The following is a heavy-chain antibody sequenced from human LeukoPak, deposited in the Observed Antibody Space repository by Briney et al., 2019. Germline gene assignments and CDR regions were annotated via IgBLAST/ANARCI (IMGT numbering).Heavy chain of an antibody. CDR3: ARGYCSSTSCYTLRSMDV. CDR2: IYHSGST. V-gene: IGHV4-30-2*01. Sequence: SETLSLTCTVSGGSISSGGYYRSWIRQPPGKGLEWIGYIYHSGSTYYNPSLKSRVTISVDRSKNQFSLKLSSVTAADTAVYYCARGYCSSTSCYTLRSMDVWGKGTTVTVSS. J-gene: IGHJ6*04. CDR1: GGSISSGGYY. D-gene: IGHD2-2*02.